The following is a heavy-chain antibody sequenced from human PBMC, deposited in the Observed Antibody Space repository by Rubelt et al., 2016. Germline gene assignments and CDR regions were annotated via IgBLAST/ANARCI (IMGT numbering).Heavy chain of an antibody. D-gene: IGHD3-10*01. CDR1: SSTSYW. J-gene: IGHJ4*02. V-gene: IGHV5-51*01. Sequence: SSTSYWIGWVRQMPGKGLEWMVIISPGDSDTRYSPSFQCHVTISADKSISTAYLQRSSLKASDTAMYYCARHPPGSFGSGRSPFDYWGQGTLVTVSS. CDR2: ISPGDSDT. CDR3: ARHPPGSFGSGRSPFDY.